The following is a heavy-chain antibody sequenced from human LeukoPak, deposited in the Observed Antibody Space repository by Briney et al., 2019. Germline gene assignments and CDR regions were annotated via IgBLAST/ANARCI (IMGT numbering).Heavy chain of an antibody. D-gene: IGHD7-27*01. Sequence: GGSLRLSCAASGFTFSSYAMHWVRQAPGKGLEWVAVISYDGSNKYYADSVKGRFTICRDNSKNTLYLQMNSLRAEDTTIYYCARGDISGDLAYWGQGTLVTVSS. CDR3: ARGDISGDLAY. J-gene: IGHJ4*02. CDR1: GFTFSSYA. CDR2: ISYDGSNK. V-gene: IGHV3-30-3*01.